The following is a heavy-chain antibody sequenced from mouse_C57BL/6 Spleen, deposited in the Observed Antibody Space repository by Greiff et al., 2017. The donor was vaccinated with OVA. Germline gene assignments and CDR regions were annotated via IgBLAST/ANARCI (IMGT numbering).Heavy chain of an antibody. CDR1: GYTFTDYE. J-gene: IGHJ2*01. V-gene: IGHV1-15*01. D-gene: IGHD2-5*01. CDR2: IDPETGGT. CDR3: TRWDSNYDY. Sequence: VHLVESGAELVRPGASVTLSCKASGYTFTDYEMHWVKQTPVHGLEWIGAIDPETGGTAYNQKFKGKAILTADKSSSTAYMELRSLTSEDSAVYYCTRWDSNYDYWGQGTTLTVSS.